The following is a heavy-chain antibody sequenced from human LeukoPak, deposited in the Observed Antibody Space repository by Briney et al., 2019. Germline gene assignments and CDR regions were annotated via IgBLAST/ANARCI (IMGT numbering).Heavy chain of an antibody. J-gene: IGHJ4*02. CDR3: ARHVRFLEWLSSYYFDY. CDR2: IYYSGPT. CDR1: GGTLSSSSYY. D-gene: IGHD3-3*01. Sequence: SETLSLTCTVSGGTLSSSSYYWGWLRQPPGKGREWIGSIYYSGPTYYNPSLKSRVTISVDTSKSQFSLRLTSVTAADTAVYYCARHVRFLEWLSSYYFDYWGQGTLVTVSS. V-gene: IGHV4-39*01.